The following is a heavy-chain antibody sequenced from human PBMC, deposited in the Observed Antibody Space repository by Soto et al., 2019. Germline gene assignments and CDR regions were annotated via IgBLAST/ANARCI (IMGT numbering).Heavy chain of an antibody. V-gene: IGHV1-69*02. D-gene: IGHD2-15*01. CDR3: ASSLGYCSGGSCSTFDY. Sequence: GPSVKVSCKASGGTFSSYTISWVRQAPGQGLEWMGRIIPILGIANYAQKFQGRVTITADKSTSTAYMELSSLRSEDTAVYYCASSLGYCSGGSCSTFDYWGQGTLVTVSS. CDR1: GGTFSSYT. J-gene: IGHJ4*02. CDR2: IIPILGIA.